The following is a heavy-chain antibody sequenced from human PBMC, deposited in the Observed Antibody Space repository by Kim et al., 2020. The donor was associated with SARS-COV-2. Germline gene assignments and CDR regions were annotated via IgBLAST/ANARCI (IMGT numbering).Heavy chain of an antibody. CDR3: ARQELWFGGPNRGFDP. V-gene: IGHV4-39*01. J-gene: IGHJ5*02. CDR2: IYYSGST. D-gene: IGHD3-10*01. CDR1: GGSISSSSYY. Sequence: SETLSLTCTVSGGSISSSSYYWGWIRQPPGKGLEWIGSIYYSGSTYYNPSLKSRVTISVDTSKNQFSLKLSSVTAADTAVYYCARQELWFGGPNRGFDPWGQGTLVTVSS.